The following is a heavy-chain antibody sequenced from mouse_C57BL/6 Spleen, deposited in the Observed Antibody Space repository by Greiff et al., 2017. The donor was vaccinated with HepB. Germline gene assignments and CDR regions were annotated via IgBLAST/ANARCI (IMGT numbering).Heavy chain of an antibody. CDR1: GFTFSSYA. D-gene: IGHD1-1*01. Sequence: EVKVVESGEGLVKPGGSLKLSCAASGFTFSSYAMSWVRQTPEKRLEWVAYISSGGDYIYYADTVKGRFTISRDNARNTLYLQMSSLKSEDTAMYYCTRERYYGSSWYFDVWGTGTTVTVSS. CDR3: TRERYYGSSWYFDV. V-gene: IGHV5-9-1*02. J-gene: IGHJ1*03. CDR2: ISSGGDYI.